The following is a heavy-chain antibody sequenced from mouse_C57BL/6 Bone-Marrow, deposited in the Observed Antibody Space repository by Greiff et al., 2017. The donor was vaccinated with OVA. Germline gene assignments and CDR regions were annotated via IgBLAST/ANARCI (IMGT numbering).Heavy chain of an antibody. V-gene: IGHV7-3*01. J-gene: IGHJ2*01. Sequence: EVQVVESGGGLVQPGGSLSLSCAASGFTFTDYYMSWVRQPPGKALEWLGFIRNKAHGYTTEYSASVKGRFTISRDNSQSILYLQMNALRAEDSATYYCARESYYFDYWGKGTTLTVSS. CDR2: IRNKAHGYTT. CDR3: ARESYYFDY. CDR1: GFTFTDYY.